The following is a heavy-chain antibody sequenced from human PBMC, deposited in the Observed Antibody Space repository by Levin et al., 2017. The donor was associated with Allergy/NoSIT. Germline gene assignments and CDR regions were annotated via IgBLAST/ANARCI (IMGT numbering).Heavy chain of an antibody. CDR3: ARAAPGYSNAYFDY. D-gene: IGHD6-13*01. CDR1: GYTFTGYY. V-gene: IGHV1-2*04. J-gene: IGHJ4*02. Sequence: ASVKVSCKASGYTFTGYYMHWVRQAPGQGLEWMGWINPNSGGTNYAQKFQGWVTMTRDTSISTAYMELSRLRSDDTAVYYCARAAPGYSNAYFDYWGQGTLVTVSS. CDR2: INPNSGGT.